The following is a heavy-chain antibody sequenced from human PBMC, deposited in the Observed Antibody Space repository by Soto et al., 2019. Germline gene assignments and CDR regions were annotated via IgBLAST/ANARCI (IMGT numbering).Heavy chain of an antibody. V-gene: IGHV1-2*04. D-gene: IGHD5-18*01. Sequence: ASVKVSCKASGYTFTGYYMHWVRQAPGQGLEWVGWINPNSGGTNYAQKFQGWVTMTRDTSISTAYMELSRLRSDDTAVYYCARDTAMVRNYYYYGMDVWGQGTTVTVSS. CDR3: ARDTAMVRNYYYYGMDV. J-gene: IGHJ6*02. CDR1: GYTFTGYY. CDR2: INPNSGGT.